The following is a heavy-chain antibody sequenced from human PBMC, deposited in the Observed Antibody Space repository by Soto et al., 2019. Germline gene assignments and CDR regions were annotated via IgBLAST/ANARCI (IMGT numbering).Heavy chain of an antibody. CDR2: FNPSGCGT. CDR1: GDTYTSYY. J-gene: IGHJ3*02. CDR3: ARGEKIAVAGNLSVFDI. V-gene: IGHV1-46*01. D-gene: IGHD6-19*01. Sequence: ASVKVSCKASGDTYTSYYIHWVRQAPGQGLGWMGTFNPSGCGTFYAQKFQGRVTMTGDTSTSTVYMELSSLRSEDTAAYYCARGEKIAVAGNLSVFDIWGQGTMVTVSS.